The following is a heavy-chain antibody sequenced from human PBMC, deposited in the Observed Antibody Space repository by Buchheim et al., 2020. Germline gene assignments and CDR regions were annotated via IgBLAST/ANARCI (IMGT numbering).Heavy chain of an antibody. Sequence: QVQLQQWGAGLLKPSETLSLTCAVYGGSFSGYYWSWIRQPPGKGLEWIGEINHSGSTNYNPSLKSRVTISLDTSKNQFSLQLSSVTAADTAVYYCARNGLCSGGSCYSNWFDPWGQGTL. D-gene: IGHD2-15*01. CDR3: ARNGLCSGGSCYSNWFDP. CDR2: INHSGST. V-gene: IGHV4-34*01. CDR1: GGSFSGYY. J-gene: IGHJ5*02.